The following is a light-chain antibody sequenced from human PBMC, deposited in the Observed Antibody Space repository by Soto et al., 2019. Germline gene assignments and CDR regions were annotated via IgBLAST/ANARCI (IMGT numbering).Light chain of an antibody. J-gene: IGKJ5*01. Sequence: DIHMTQSPSSLSASVGYRFTFTCRASQFISNYLNWYQQKPGKAPELLIYAASHLRSGVPSRFSGSASGTDFTLTISRLQPDDFATYYCQQSYSAYTFGQGTRLEIK. CDR2: AAS. CDR1: QFISNY. CDR3: QQSYSAYT. V-gene: IGKV1-39*01.